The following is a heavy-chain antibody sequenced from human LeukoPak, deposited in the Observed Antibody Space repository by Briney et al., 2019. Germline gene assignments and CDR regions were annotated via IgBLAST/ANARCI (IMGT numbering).Heavy chain of an antibody. V-gene: IGHV3-7*01. Sequence: GGSLRLSCAASGVTFSSYWMSWVRQAPGKGLEWVANIKQDGSEKYYVDSVKGRFTISRDNAKNSLYMQMNRPRAEDTAVYYCARGFDYWGQGTLVTVSS. J-gene: IGHJ4*02. CDR1: GVTFSSYW. CDR3: ARGFDY. CDR2: IKQDGSEK.